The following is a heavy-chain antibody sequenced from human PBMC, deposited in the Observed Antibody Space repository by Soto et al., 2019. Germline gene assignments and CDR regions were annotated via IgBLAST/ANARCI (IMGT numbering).Heavy chain of an antibody. Sequence: PXESLKISCKGSGYSFTSYWIGWVRQMPGKGLEWMGIIYPGDSDTRYSPSFQGQVTISADKSISTAYLQWSSLKASDTAMYYCARRVEMATSHPLFDCWGQGSLVTVSS. D-gene: IGHD5-12*01. J-gene: IGHJ4*02. CDR1: GYSFTSYW. CDR3: ARRVEMATSHPLFDC. V-gene: IGHV5-51*01. CDR2: IYPGDSDT.